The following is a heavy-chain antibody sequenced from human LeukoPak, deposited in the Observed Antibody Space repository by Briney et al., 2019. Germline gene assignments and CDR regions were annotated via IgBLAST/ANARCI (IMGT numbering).Heavy chain of an antibody. D-gene: IGHD1-1*01. CDR3: ARTMGGPEYYYYYMDV. CDR2: ISWDGGST. Sequence: PGGSLRLSCAASGFTFDDYTVHWVRQAPGKGLEWVSLISWDGGSTYYADSVKGRFTISRDNSKNSLYLQMNSLRTEDTALYYCARTMGGPEYYYYYMDVWGKGTTVTVSS. CDR1: GFTFDDYT. J-gene: IGHJ6*03. V-gene: IGHV3-43*01.